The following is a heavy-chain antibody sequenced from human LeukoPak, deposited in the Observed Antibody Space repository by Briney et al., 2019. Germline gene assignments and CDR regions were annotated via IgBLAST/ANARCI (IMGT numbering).Heavy chain of an antibody. CDR1: GYSFTSYW. J-gene: IGHJ6*02. CDR3: ARHPDYSNYDYYYGMDV. D-gene: IGHD4-11*01. Sequence: GESLKISCQGSGYSFTSYWIGWVRQMPGKGLEWMGIIYPGDSDTRYSPSFQGQVTISADKSISTAYLQWSSLKASDTAMYYCARHPDYSNYDYYYGMDVWGQGTTVTVSS. V-gene: IGHV5-51*01. CDR2: IYPGDSDT.